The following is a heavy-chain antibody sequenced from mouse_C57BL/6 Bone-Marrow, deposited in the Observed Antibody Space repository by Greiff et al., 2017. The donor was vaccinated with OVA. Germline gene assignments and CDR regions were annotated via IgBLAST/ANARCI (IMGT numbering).Heavy chain of an antibody. V-gene: IGHV1-50*01. Sequence: QVQLKQPGAELVKPGASVKLSCKASGYTFTSYWMQWVKQRPGQGLEWIGEIDPSDSYTNYNQKFKGKATLTVDTSSSTAYMQLSSLTSEDSAVYYCARCGPAWFAYWGQGTLVTVSA. J-gene: IGHJ3*01. CDR1: GYTFTSYW. CDR3: ARCGPAWFAY. CDR2: IDPSDSYT. D-gene: IGHD1-1*02.